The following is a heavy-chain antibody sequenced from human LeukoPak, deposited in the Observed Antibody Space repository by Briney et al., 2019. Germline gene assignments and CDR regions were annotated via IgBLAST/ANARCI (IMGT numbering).Heavy chain of an antibody. CDR3: ARDYGDYGFDY. D-gene: IGHD4-17*01. Sequence: GGPLRLSCAASGFTFSSYSMNWVRQAPGKGLEWVSSISSSSSYIYYADSVKGRFTISRDNAKNSLYLQMNSLRAEDTAVYYCARDYGDYGFDYWGQGTLVTVSS. J-gene: IGHJ4*02. CDR2: ISSSSSYI. CDR1: GFTFSSYS. V-gene: IGHV3-21*01.